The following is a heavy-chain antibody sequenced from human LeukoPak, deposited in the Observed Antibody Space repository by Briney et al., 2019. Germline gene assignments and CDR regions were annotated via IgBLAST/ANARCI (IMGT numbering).Heavy chain of an antibody. CDR2: INPTVDST. J-gene: IGHJ4*02. CDR3: ARGTSGYYSVFDF. V-gene: IGHV1-46*01. Sequence: ASVKVSCKTSGYTFTNNHIHWVRQAPGQGLEWMGRINPTVDSTTYALNIQGRVTITRDTSTSTVYMDLSSLTSEDTAVYYCARGTSGYYSVFDFWGQGTLVTVSS. CDR1: GYTFTNNH. D-gene: IGHD3-22*01.